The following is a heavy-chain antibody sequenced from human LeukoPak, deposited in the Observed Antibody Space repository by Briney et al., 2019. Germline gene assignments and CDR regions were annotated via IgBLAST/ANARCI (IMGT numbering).Heavy chain of an antibody. V-gene: IGHV5-51*01. CDR1: GYRFTSYW. CDR2: IYPGDSDT. Sequence: GESLKISCKSSGYRFTSYWIGWVRQMPGKGLEWMGVIYPGDSDTRYSPSFQGQVTISADKSISTAYLQWSSLKASDTAMYYCARRNINDAFDIWGQGTMVTVSS. J-gene: IGHJ3*02. D-gene: IGHD4-11*01. CDR3: ARRNINDAFDI.